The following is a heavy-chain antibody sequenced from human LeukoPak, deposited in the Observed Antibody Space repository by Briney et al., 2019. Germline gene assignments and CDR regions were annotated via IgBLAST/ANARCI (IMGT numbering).Heavy chain of an antibody. CDR3: AREENGSYFSWSVGYFDY. V-gene: IGHV3-48*02. Sequence: GGSLRLSCAASGFTFSSYSMNWVRQAPGKGLEWVSYISSSSSTIYYADSVKGRFTISRDNAKNSLYLQMNSLRDEDTAVYYCAREENGSYFSWSVGYFDYWGQGTLVTVSS. CDR1: GFTFSSYS. CDR2: ISSSSSTI. D-gene: IGHD1-26*01. J-gene: IGHJ4*02.